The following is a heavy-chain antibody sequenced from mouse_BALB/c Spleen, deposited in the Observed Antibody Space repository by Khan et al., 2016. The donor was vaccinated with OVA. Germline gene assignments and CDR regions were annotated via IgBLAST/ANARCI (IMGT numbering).Heavy chain of an antibody. CDR1: GYTFINYW. J-gene: IGHJ2*01. Sequence: QVQLQQSGAELAKPGASVQMSCKASGYTFINYWILWVKQRPGQGLEWIGYITPSTGSTEYNQTFKDTAPLTADTSSSTAYMQLSSLTAEDSAVYYCARRGLRWDCDYWGQGTTLTVSS. V-gene: IGHV1-7*01. CDR2: ITPSTGST. D-gene: IGHD1-1*01. CDR3: ARRGLRWDCDY.